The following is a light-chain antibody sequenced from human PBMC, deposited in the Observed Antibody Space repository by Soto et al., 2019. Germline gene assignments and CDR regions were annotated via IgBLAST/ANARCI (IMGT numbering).Light chain of an antibody. V-gene: IGLV2-14*01. J-gene: IGLJ1*01. CDR1: SSDVGGYNF. Sequence: QYVLTQPASVSGSPGQSITILCTGTSSDVGGYNFVSWYQQHPDKAPKLMIYDVTNRPSGVSNRFSGSKSGNTASLTISGLQAEDEADYYCSSYTSISTYVYGTGTKVTVL. CDR2: DVT. CDR3: SSYTSISTYV.